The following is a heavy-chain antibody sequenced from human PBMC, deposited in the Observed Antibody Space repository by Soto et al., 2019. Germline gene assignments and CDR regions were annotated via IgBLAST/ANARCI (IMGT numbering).Heavy chain of an antibody. J-gene: IGHJ5*02. Sequence: SETLSLTCTVSGGSICTYYWSWIRQPPGKGLEWIGYIYYSGSTNYNPSLKSRVTISLDTSKNQFSLKLSSVTAADTAVYYCARDRLANWFDPWGQGTLVTVSS. V-gene: IGHV4-59*01. D-gene: IGHD3-9*01. CDR2: IYYSGST. CDR1: GGSICTYY. CDR3: ARDRLANWFDP.